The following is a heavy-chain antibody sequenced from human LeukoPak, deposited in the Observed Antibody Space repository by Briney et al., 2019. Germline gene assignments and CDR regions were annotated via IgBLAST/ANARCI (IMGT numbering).Heavy chain of an antibody. J-gene: IGHJ4*02. Sequence: SETLSLTCAVYGGSFSGYYWSWMRQPPGKGLEWIGEINHSGSTNYNPSLKSRVTISVDTSKNQFSLKLSSVTAADTAVYYCARERRERGSSFDYWGQGTLVTVSS. CDR1: GGSFSGYY. D-gene: IGHD5-24*01. CDR2: INHSGST. CDR3: ARERRERGSSFDY. V-gene: IGHV4-34*01.